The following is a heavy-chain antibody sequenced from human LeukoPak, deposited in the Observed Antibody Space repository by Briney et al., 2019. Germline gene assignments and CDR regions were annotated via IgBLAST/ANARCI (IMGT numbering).Heavy chain of an antibody. J-gene: IGHJ4*02. CDR2: ISGSGAMT. CDR3: VKDRVDGSGSQFDS. D-gene: IGHD3-10*01. Sequence: AGGSLRLSCAASGFTLSNHAMIWVRQAPGKGLEWVSSISGSGAMTYYADSVKGCFTISRDNAMDTLYLQMNSLRADDTAVYYCVKDRVDGSGSQFDSWGQGSLVIVSS. CDR1: GFTLSNHA. V-gene: IGHV3-23*01.